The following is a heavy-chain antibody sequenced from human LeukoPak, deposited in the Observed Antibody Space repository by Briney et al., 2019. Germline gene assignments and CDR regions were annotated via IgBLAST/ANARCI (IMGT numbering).Heavy chain of an antibody. J-gene: IGHJ4*02. D-gene: IGHD3-22*01. CDR3: ARRQGYDSSGYYRGGPHFDY. V-gene: IGHV4-59*01. CDR2: IYYSGST. Sequence: SETLSLTCTVSGGSISSYYWSWIRQPPGKGLEWIGYIYYSGSTNYNPSLKSRVTISVDTSKNQFSLKLSSVTAADTAVYYCARRQGYDSSGYYRGGPHFDYWGQGTLVTVSS. CDR1: GGSISSYY.